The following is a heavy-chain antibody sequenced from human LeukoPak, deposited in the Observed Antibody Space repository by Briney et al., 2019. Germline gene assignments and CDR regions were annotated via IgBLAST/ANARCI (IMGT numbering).Heavy chain of an antibody. CDR1: GGTFSSYA. D-gene: IGHD6-19*01. CDR3: ATGYSSGWYFDY. V-gene: IGHV1-24*01. J-gene: IGHJ4*02. CDR2: FDPEDGET. Sequence: ASVKVSCKASGGTFSSYAISWVRQAPGKGLEWMGGFDPEDGETIYAQKFQGRVTMTEDTSTDTAYMELSSLRSEDTAVYYCATGYSSGWYFDYWGQGTLVTVSS.